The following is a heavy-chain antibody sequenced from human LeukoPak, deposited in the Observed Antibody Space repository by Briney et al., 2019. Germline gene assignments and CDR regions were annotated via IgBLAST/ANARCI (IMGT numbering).Heavy chain of an antibody. CDR2: MNPKSGNS. D-gene: IGHD1-26*01. J-gene: IGHJ4*02. CDR3: ARGRGGAGLMWRYFDF. Sequence: ASVKVSCKASGYTFITYDINWIRQASGQGLEWMGWMNPKSGNSGYGQRFQGRVTFTRSTSISTAYMELSSLRSDDTAVYYCARGRGGAGLMWRYFDFWGQGTLVTVPS. CDR1: GYTFITYD. V-gene: IGHV1-8*03.